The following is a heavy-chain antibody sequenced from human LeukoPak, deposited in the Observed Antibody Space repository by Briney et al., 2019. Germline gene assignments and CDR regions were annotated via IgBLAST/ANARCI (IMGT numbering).Heavy chain of an antibody. J-gene: IGHJ4*02. CDR2: IYYSGGT. CDR1: GGSISSYY. Sequence: SETLSLTCTVSGGSISSYYWSWIRQPPGRGLEWIGCIYYSGGTKYNPSLTSRVTISVDTSKNQFSLQLTSVTAADTAVYYCARAVAGALVRFDYWGQGTLVTVSS. CDR3: ARAVAGALVRFDY. V-gene: IGHV4-59*08. D-gene: IGHD6-19*01.